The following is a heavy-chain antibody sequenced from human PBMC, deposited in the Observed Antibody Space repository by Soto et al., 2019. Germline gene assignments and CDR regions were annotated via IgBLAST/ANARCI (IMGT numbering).Heavy chain of an antibody. D-gene: IGHD3-10*01. CDR1: GYTFTGYY. CDR2: INPNSGGT. CDR3: ARGGKWSESSMVRGNYYYYYMDV. J-gene: IGHJ6*03. Sequence: GASVKVSCKASGYTFTGYYMHWVRQAPGQGLEWMGWINPNSGGTNYAQKFQGWVTMTRDTSISTAYMELSRLRSDDTAVYYCARGGKWSESSMVRGNYYYYYMDVWGKGTTVTVSS. V-gene: IGHV1-2*04.